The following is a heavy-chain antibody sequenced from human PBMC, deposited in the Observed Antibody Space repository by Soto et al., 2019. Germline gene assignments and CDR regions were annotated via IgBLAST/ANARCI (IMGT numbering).Heavy chain of an antibody. V-gene: IGHV3-23*04. CDR3: AKDRLAGGFDY. CDR1: GFTFSNYA. Sequence: DVQLVDSGGGLVQPGGSLRLSCAASGFTFSNYAMSWVRQAPGKGLEWVSLVSAPAGTTYYTDSVKGRFTISRDNSRNTVDLQMNSLRADDTAVYYCAKDRLAGGFDYWGQGTLVTVSS. J-gene: IGHJ4*02. CDR2: VSAPAGTT. D-gene: IGHD3-16*01.